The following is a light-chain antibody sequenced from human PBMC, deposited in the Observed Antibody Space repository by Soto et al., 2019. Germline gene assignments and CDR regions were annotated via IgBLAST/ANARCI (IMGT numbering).Light chain of an antibody. CDR2: DVA. Sequence: QSALTQPASVSGSPGQSITISCTGTSSDVGGYNYVSWYQQHPGKAPKLVISDVANRPSGVSNRFSGSKSGNTASLTISGLQAEDEAEYYCSSYTSITTVVFGTGTKLTVL. CDR1: SSDVGGYNY. V-gene: IGLV2-14*03. J-gene: IGLJ1*01. CDR3: SSYTSITTVV.